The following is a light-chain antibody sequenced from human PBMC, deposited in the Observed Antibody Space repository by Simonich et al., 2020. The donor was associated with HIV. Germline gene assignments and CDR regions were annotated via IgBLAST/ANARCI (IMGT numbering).Light chain of an antibody. CDR2: DAS. CDR3: QQRSNWPPLT. V-gene: IGKV3-11*01. CDR1: QSVSSD. J-gene: IGKJ4*01. Sequence: EIVLTQSPATLSLSPGERATLSCRPSQSVSSDLAWYHQKPGQAPRLLIYDASNRATCIPARFSGSGSGTDFTLTISSLEPEDFAVYYCQQRSNWPPLTFGGGTKVEIK.